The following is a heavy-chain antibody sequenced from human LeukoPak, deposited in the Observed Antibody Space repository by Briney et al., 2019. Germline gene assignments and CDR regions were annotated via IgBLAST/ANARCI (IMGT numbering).Heavy chain of an antibody. D-gene: IGHD3-3*01. CDR2: ISWNSGSI. CDR3: AKPLDFWSGYQDPNYYYGMDV. J-gene: IGHJ6*02. Sequence: GRSLRLSCAASGFTFDDYAMHWVRQAPGKGLEWVSGISWNSGSIGYADSVKGRFTISRDNAKNSLYLQMNSLRAEDTAVYYCAKPLDFWSGYQDPNYYYGMDVWGQGTTVTVSS. CDR1: GFTFDDYA. V-gene: IGHV3-9*01.